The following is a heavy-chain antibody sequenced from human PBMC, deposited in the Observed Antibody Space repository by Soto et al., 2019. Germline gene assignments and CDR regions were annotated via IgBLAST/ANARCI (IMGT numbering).Heavy chain of an antibody. V-gene: IGHV3-30*18. CDR1: GFTFSSYG. Sequence: GGSLRLSCAASGFTFSSYGMHWVRQAPGKGLEWVAVISYDGSNKYYADSVKGRFTISRDNSKNTLYLQMNSLRAEDTAVYYCAKETAKMGFGELSDFDYWGQGTLVTVSS. D-gene: IGHD3-10*01. J-gene: IGHJ4*02. CDR2: ISYDGSNK. CDR3: AKETAKMGFGELSDFDY.